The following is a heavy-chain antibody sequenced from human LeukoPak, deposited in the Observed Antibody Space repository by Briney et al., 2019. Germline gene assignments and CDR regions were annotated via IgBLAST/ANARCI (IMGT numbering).Heavy chain of an antibody. J-gene: IGHJ4*02. V-gene: IGHV4-59*01. CDR2: IYYSGST. D-gene: IGHD6-19*01. Sequence: SETLSLTCTVSGGSIRSYYWSWIRQPPGKGLEWIGYIYYSGSTNYNPSLKSRVTISVDTSKNQFSLKLSSVTAADTAVYYCARAVGGQWLDFDYWGQGTLVTVSS. CDR3: ARAVGGQWLDFDY. CDR1: GGSIRSYY.